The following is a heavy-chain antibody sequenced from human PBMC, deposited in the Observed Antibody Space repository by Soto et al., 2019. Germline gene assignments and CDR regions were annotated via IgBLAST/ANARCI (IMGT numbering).Heavy chain of an antibody. Sequence: EVLLLDSGGGLVQPGGSLSLSCAASGFTFSNYAMTWVRQPPGKGPEWISTVNNGGCGTYYADSVKGPFTISRDNSKNTLYLQVSSLRAEDTDVYYCAKERLGRGIDYWGQGILVTVSS. CDR1: GFTFSNYA. V-gene: IGHV3-23*01. CDR2: VNNGGCGT. J-gene: IGHJ4*02. D-gene: IGHD3-10*01. CDR3: AKERLGRGIDY.